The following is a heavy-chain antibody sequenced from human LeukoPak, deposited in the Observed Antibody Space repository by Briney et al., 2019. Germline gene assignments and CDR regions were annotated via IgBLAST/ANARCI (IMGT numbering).Heavy chain of an antibody. J-gene: IGHJ3*02. CDR2: IYSGGST. Sequence: SGGSLRLSCAASGFTVSSNYMSWVRQAPGKGLGWVSVIYSGGSTYYADSVKGRFTISRDNSKNTLYLQMNSLRAEDTAVYYCARGYNDYGDFGAFDIWGQGTMVTVSS. CDR1: GFTVSSNY. V-gene: IGHV3-66*02. CDR3: ARGYNDYGDFGAFDI. D-gene: IGHD4-17*01.